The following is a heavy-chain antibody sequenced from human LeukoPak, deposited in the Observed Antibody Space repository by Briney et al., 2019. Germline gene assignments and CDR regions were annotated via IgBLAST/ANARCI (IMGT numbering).Heavy chain of an antibody. CDR1: GYSFTGYY. CDR3: AKDSGQWLVRHDAFDL. CDR2: INPDTGVT. V-gene: IGHV1-2*02. D-gene: IGHD6-19*01. Sequence: GASVKVSCKASGYSFTGYYIHWVPQAAGQGLEWMGWINPDTGVTKFAQKFQGRVTMTRDTSISTAYMELIRLRPDDTAMYYCAKDSGQWLVRHDAFDLWGRGTMVTVSS. J-gene: IGHJ3*01.